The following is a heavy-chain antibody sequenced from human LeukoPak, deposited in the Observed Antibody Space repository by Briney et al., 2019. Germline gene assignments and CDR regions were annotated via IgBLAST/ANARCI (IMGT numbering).Heavy chain of an antibody. Sequence: GGSLRLSCATSGFSFSTYTMNWVRQAPGKGLEWISYIGSSGRTIHYADSVEGRFTISRDNAKNSLYLEMNSLRAEDTAVYYCARDWSGVSTSNDCWGQGTLVTVSS. CDR1: GFSFSTYT. V-gene: IGHV3-48*04. J-gene: IGHJ4*02. CDR3: ARDWSGVSTSNDC. CDR2: IGSSGRTI. D-gene: IGHD3-3*01.